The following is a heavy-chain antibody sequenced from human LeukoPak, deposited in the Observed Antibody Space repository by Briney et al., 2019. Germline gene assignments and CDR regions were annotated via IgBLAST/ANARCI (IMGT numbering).Heavy chain of an antibody. CDR3: AKGVRRWLQSGGLKFYYYMDV. J-gene: IGHJ6*03. CDR1: GGSISSYY. V-gene: IGHV4-4*07. CDR2: IYTSGST. Sequence: SSETLSLTCTVSGGSISSYYWSWIRQPAGKGLEWIGRIYTSGSTNYNPSLKSRVTMSVDTSKNQFSLKLSSVTAADTAVYYCAKGVRRWLQSGGLKFYYYMDVWGKGTTVTISS. D-gene: IGHD5-24*01.